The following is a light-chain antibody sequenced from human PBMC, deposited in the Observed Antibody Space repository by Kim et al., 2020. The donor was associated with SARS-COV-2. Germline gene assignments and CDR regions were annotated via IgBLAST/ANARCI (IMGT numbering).Light chain of an antibody. CDR2: YVS. Sequence: VTPKEKVTITCRASQNIGSSLHWYQQKPGQSPKLLIKYVSQSFAGVPPRFSGSGSRTDFTLTINSLEAEDVATYYCHQTNTLPWTFGQGTKVDIK. CDR3: HQTNTLPWT. V-gene: IGKV6-21*01. J-gene: IGKJ1*01. CDR1: QNIGSS.